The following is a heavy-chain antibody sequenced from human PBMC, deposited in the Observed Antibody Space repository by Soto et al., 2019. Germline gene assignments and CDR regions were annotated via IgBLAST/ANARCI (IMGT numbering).Heavy chain of an antibody. D-gene: IGHD3-10*01. J-gene: IGHJ4*02. CDR3: AGYGSGSYAGY. CDR2: ISSSSSYI. Sequence: GGSLRLSCAASGFTFSSYSMNWVRQAPGKGLEWVSSISSSSSYIYYADSVKGQFTISRDNAKNSLYLQMNSLRAEDTAVYYCAGYGSGSYAGYWGQGTLVTVSS. V-gene: IGHV3-21*01. CDR1: GFTFSSYS.